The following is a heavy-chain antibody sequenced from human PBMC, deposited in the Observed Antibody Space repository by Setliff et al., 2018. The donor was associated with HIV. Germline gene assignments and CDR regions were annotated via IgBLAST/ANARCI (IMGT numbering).Heavy chain of an antibody. V-gene: IGHV4-59*06. CDR3: ARLETYYYDSSGSTGWYFDL. Sequence: SETLSLTCTVSGGSITSYYWSWIRQPPGKGLEWIGYIYYSGSTYYNPSLKSRVTISVDTSKNQFSLKLSSVTAADTAVYYCARLETYYYDSSGSTGWYFDLWGRGTLVTVSS. D-gene: IGHD3-22*01. CDR2: IYYSGST. CDR1: GGSITSYY. J-gene: IGHJ2*01.